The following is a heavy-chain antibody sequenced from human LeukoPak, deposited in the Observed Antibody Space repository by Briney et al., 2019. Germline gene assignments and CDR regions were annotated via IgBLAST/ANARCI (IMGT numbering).Heavy chain of an antibody. Sequence: ASVKVSCKVSGYTLTELSMHWVRQAPGKGLEWMGGFDPEDGETIYAQKFQGRVTMTEDTSTDTAYVELSSLRSEDTAVYYCARALGYGSGSWIVEGPEYYFDYWGQGTLVTVSS. V-gene: IGHV1-24*01. CDR3: ARALGYGSGSWIVEGPEYYFDY. CDR2: FDPEDGET. D-gene: IGHD3-10*01. CDR1: GYTLTELS. J-gene: IGHJ4*02.